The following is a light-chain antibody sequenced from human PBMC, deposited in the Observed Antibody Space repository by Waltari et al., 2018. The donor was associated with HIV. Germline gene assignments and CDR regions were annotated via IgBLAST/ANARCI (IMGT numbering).Light chain of an antibody. J-gene: IGLJ2*01. V-gene: IGLV1-47*01. CDR2: RDN. CDR1: TATIGANF. Sequence: QSVLTQPPSASGTPGQKVTISCSGGTATIGANFVLWFQQFPGTAPKLLIYRDNLRHSGVPARFSGSKSGTSASLTISGLRSDDEAHYFCAVLDDTLGGGVFGGGTKLTVL. CDR3: AVLDDTLGGGV.